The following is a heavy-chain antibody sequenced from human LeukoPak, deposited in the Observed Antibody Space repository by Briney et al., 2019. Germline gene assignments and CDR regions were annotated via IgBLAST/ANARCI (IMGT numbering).Heavy chain of an antibody. D-gene: IGHD5-12*01. V-gene: IGHV1-8*03. CDR2: MNPNSGNT. CDR1: GYTFTSYD. J-gene: IGHJ3*02. Sequence: GASVKVSCKASGYTFTSYDINWVRQATGQGLEWMGWMNPNSGNTGYAQKFQGRVTITRNTSISTAYMELSSLRSEDTAVYYCASGYSGYGAGAFDIWGQGTMVTVSS. CDR3: ASGYSGYGAGAFDI.